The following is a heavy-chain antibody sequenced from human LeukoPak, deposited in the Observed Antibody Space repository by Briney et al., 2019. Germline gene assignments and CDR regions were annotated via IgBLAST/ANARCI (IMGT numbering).Heavy chain of an antibody. CDR1: GGSISVGPYC. V-gene: IGHV4-39*01. CDR3: VAHSSGYYFDFDY. J-gene: IGHJ4*02. CDR2: IYYDGST. D-gene: IGHD3-22*01. Sequence: SETLSLTCSVSGGSISVGPYCWGWLRQPPGKGLEWIGSIYYDGSTNYNPSLESRVTISVDTSKNQFSLRLSSVTAGDTALYYWVAHSSGYYFDFDYWGQGTLVTVSS.